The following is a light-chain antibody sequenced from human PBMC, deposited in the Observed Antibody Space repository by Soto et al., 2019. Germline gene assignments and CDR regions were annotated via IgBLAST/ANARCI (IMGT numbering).Light chain of an antibody. CDR3: HQYDDWPPWT. Sequence: ETVMTQSPATLSVSPGERVTLSCRASQSVSSHLAWYQHKPGQSPRLLIYGASTRATGIPARFSGRGSGTEFTLTISSLQSEYSAVYYCHQYDDWPPWTFGQGTKVEVK. CDR2: GAS. CDR1: QSVSSH. V-gene: IGKV3-15*01. J-gene: IGKJ1*01.